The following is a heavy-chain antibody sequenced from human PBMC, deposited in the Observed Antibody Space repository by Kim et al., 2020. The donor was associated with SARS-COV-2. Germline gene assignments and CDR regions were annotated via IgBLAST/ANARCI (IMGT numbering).Heavy chain of an antibody. CDR2: ISYDGSNK. D-gene: IGHD1-1*01. V-gene: IGHV3-30*03. J-gene: IGHJ4*02. Sequence: GGSLRLSCAASGFTFTTYGMHWVRQAPGKGLEWVAVISYDGSNKYYADSVKGRFTISRDNSKNTLYLQLNSLRAEDTAVYYCAIDRAWNAGYFDYWGQGT. CDR1: GFTFTTYG. CDR3: AIDRAWNAGYFDY.